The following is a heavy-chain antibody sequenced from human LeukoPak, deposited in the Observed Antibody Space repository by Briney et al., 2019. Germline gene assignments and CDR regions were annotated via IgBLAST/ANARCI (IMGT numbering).Heavy chain of an antibody. V-gene: IGHV4-34*01. Sequence: SETLSLTCAVYGGSFSGHYWSWIRQPPGKGLEWIGEVNHSGSTNYNPSLKSRVTISVDTSKNQFSLKLSSVTAADTAVYYCARDYYGSGSYYHYWGQGTLVTVSS. J-gene: IGHJ4*02. CDR1: GGSFSGHY. CDR2: VNHSGST. CDR3: ARDYYGSGSYYHY. D-gene: IGHD3-10*01.